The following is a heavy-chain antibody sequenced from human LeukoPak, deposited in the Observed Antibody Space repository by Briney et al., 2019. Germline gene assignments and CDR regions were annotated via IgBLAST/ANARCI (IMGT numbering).Heavy chain of an antibody. CDR1: GFTFSSYG. J-gene: IGHJ4*02. CDR3: ARGRDGYNYIDY. V-gene: IGHV3-33*01. CDR2: IWYDGSNK. D-gene: IGHD5-24*01. Sequence: GGSLRLSCAASGFTFSSYGMHWVRQAPGKGVEWVAVIWYDGSNKYYADSVKGRFTISRDNSKNTLYLQMNSLRAEDTAVYYCARGRDGYNYIDYWGQGTLVTVSS.